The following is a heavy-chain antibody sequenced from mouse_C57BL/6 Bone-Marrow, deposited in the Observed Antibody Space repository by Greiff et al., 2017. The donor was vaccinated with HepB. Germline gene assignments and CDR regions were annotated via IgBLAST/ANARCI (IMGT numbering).Heavy chain of an antibody. J-gene: IGHJ4*01. CDR1: GYTFTSYW. CDR2: IYPSDSET. CDR3: ARGDSSGP. Sequence: QVQLKQPGAELVRPGSSVKLSCKASGYTFTSYWMDWVKQRPGQGLEWIVNIYPSDSETHYNQKFKDKATLTVDKSSSTAYMQLSSLTSEDSAVYYCARGDSSGPWGQGTSVTVSS. D-gene: IGHD3-2*02. V-gene: IGHV1-61*01.